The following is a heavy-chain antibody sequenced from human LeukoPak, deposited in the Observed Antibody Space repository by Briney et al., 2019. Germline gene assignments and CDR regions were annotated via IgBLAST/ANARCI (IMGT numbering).Heavy chain of an antibody. CDR1: GGSLSSSTYY. Sequence: PSETLSLTCTVSGGSLSSSTYYWGWIRQPPGKGLEWIGSIYYSGSTYYNLSLKSRGTISVDTSKNQFSLKLSSVTAADTAVYYWASDEVTGPRIAAAGTRWFDTWGQGTLVTVSS. CDR2: IYYSGST. J-gene: IGHJ5*02. D-gene: IGHD6-13*01. V-gene: IGHV4-39*01. CDR3: ASDEVTGPRIAAAGTRWFDT.